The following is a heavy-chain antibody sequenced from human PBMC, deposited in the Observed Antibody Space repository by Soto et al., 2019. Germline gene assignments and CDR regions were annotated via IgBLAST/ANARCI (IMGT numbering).Heavy chain of an antibody. Sequence: GDSLKISCKGSGYSFTSYWIGWVRQMPGKGLEWMGIIYPGDSDTRYSPSFQGQVTISADKSTSTAYLQWSSLKASDTAMYYCARLHSTSGLNWFDPWGQGTLVTVSS. CDR1: GYSFTSYW. CDR3: ARLHSTSGLNWFDP. CDR2: IYPGDSDT. V-gene: IGHV5-51*01. J-gene: IGHJ5*02. D-gene: IGHD2-2*01.